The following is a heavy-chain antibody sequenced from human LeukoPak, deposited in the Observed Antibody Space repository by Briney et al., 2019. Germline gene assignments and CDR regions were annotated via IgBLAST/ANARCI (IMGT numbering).Heavy chain of an antibody. D-gene: IGHD2-15*01. CDR3: ARGGALGYCSDASCYAFDY. CDR2: INPNGGGT. Sequence: ASVKVSCKASGYTFTGYYMHWVRQAPGHGLEWLGWINPNGGGTNYAQKFQGRVTMTRDTSISTAYMELSRLRSDDAAVYYCARGGALGYCSDASCYAFDYWGQGTLVTVSS. J-gene: IGHJ4*02. V-gene: IGHV1-2*02. CDR1: GYTFTGYY.